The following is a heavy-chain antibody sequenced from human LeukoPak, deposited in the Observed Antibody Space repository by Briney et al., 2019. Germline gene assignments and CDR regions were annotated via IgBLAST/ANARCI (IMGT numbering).Heavy chain of an antibody. Sequence: GGSLRLSCAASGFTFINYNMNWVRQAPGRALEWVSSITSSGTYIFYADSVKGRFTISRDNAKNSLYLQMNSLGPEDTAVYYCARDPYSGNYGNYYYYYMDVWGKGTTVTISS. CDR2: ITSSGTYI. D-gene: IGHD1-26*01. J-gene: IGHJ6*03. V-gene: IGHV3-21*01. CDR3: ARDPYSGNYGNYYYYYMDV. CDR1: GFTFINYN.